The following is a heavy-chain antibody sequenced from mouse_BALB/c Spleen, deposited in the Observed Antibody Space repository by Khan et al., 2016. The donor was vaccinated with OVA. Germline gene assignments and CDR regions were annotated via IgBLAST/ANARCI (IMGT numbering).Heavy chain of an antibody. D-gene: IGHD2-10*01. V-gene: IGHV9-3-1*01. J-gene: IGHJ4*01. Sequence: QIQLVQSGPELKKPGETVKISCKASEYTFTNYGMNWVKQSPGKALKWMGWINTYTGEPTYADDFKGRFAFSLETSASTAYFQINNLKNEDTATYFCARPPYFSYTLDHWGQGTSVTVSS. CDR1: EYTFTNYG. CDR3: ARPPYFSYTLDH. CDR2: INTYTGEP.